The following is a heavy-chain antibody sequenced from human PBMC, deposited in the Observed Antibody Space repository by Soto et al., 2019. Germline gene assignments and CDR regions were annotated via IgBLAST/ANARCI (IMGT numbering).Heavy chain of an antibody. CDR2: ISGSGGST. J-gene: IGHJ4*02. V-gene: IGHV3-23*01. CDR1: GFTFSSYA. Sequence: PGGSLRLSCAASGFTFSSYAMSWVRQAPGKGLEWVSAISGSGGSTYYADSVKGRFTISRDNSKNTLYLQMNSLGAEDTAVYYCAKAVKRQDIVVVVAATNKGGFDYWGQGTLVTVSS. CDR3: AKAVKRQDIVVVVAATNKGGFDY. D-gene: IGHD2-15*01.